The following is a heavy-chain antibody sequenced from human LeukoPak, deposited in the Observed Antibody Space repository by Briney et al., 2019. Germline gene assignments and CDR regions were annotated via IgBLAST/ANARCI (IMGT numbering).Heavy chain of an antibody. D-gene: IGHD1-26*01. CDR1: GFTFSSYG. Sequence: TGGSLRLSCAASGFTFSSYGMHWVRQAPGKGLEWVAVIWYDGSNKYYADSVKGRFTISRDNSKNTLYLQMNSLRAEDTAVYYCAQTPGSYYTTVPGLYFDYWGQGTLVTVSS. V-gene: IGHV3-33*01. J-gene: IGHJ4*02. CDR2: IWYDGSNK. CDR3: AQTPGSYYTTVPGLYFDY.